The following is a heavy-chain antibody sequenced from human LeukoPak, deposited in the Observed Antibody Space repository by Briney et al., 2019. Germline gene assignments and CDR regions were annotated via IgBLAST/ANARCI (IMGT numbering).Heavy chain of an antibody. J-gene: IGHJ4*02. Sequence: GGSLRLSCAASGFTFSSYWMSWVRQAPGKGLEWVANIKQDGSEKYYVDSVKGRFTISRDNARNSLYLQMNSLRAEDTAVYYCARDSEAYCSGGSCSMFDYWGQGTPVTVSS. D-gene: IGHD2-15*01. V-gene: IGHV3-7*01. CDR1: GFTFSSYW. CDR2: IKQDGSEK. CDR3: ARDSEAYCSGGSCSMFDY.